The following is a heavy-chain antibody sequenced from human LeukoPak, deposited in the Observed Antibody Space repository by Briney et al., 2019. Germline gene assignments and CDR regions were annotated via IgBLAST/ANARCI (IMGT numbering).Heavy chain of an antibody. CDR3: AKFYGSGTYYNNYFDF. D-gene: IGHD3-10*01. Sequence: PGGSLRLSCAASGFKLDEYPMHWVRQAPGKGLEWVAAITGNGGTTDYSDSVKGRCTVSRDNNKNSLFLQMNSLRTEDTGLYYCAKFYGSGTYYNNYFDFWGQGTLVTVSS. CDR2: ITGNGGTT. V-gene: IGHV3-43*02. CDR1: GFKLDEYP. J-gene: IGHJ4*02.